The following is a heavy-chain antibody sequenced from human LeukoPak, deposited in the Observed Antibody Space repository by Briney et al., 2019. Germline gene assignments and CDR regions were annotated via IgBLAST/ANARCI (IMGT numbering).Heavy chain of an antibody. CDR3: ASELLLDDYYGMDV. Sequence: GGSLRLSCAASGCTFSDYYMSWIRQAPGKGLEWVSYISSSSSYTNYADSVKGRFTISRDNAKNSLYLQMNSLRAEDTAVYYCASELLLDDYYGMDVWGKGTTVTVSS. D-gene: IGHD2-15*01. V-gene: IGHV3-11*06. CDR2: ISSSSSYT. J-gene: IGHJ6*04. CDR1: GCTFSDYY.